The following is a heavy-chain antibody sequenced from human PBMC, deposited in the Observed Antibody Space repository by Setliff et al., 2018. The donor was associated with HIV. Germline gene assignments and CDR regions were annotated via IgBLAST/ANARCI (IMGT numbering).Heavy chain of an antibody. CDR2: ISNSSRYY. D-gene: IGHD2-15*01. CDR1: GFLFNRYS. CDR3: ARSGGDCSGISCYSLWFDP. Sequence: GGSLRLSCSASGFLFNRYSLNWVRQAPGRGPEWVASISNSSRYYWVKARYGDSVRGRFTISGDYAKNSVYLQMNSLRVEDSAVYYCARSGGDCSGISCYSLWFDPWGHGTLVTVSS. V-gene: IGHV3-21*01. J-gene: IGHJ5*02.